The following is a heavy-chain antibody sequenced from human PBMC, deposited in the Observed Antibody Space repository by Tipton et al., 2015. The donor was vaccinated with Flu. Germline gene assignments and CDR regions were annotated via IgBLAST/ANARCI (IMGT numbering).Heavy chain of an antibody. V-gene: IGHV3-48*03. D-gene: IGHD1-26*01. CDR2: ISSSGSTI. Sequence: VQLVQSGGGLVQPGGSLRLSCAASGFTFSSYEMNWVRQAPGKGLEWVSYISSSGSTIYYADSVKGRFTISRDNAKNSLYLQMNSLRAEDTAVYYCARAATRPPFPFDYWGQGTLVTVSS. J-gene: IGHJ4*02. CDR1: GFTFSSYE. CDR3: ARAATRPPFPFDY.